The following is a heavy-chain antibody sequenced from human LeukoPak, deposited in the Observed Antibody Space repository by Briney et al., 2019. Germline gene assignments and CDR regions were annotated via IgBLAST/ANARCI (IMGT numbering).Heavy chain of an antibody. CDR2: ISGTGDSP. Sequence: PGGSLRLSCAASGFTFRSYAMNWFRQAPGKGLEWFSAISGTGDSPHYADSVKGRFTMSRDNSKNTLYLQMNSLRAEDTAFYYCAKDIGWFDPWGQGTLVTVSS. CDR3: AKDIGWFDP. J-gene: IGHJ5*02. CDR1: GFTFRSYA. V-gene: IGHV3-23*01.